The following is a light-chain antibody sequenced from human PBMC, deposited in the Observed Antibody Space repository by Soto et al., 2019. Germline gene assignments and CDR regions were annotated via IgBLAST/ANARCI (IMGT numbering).Light chain of an antibody. V-gene: IGLV2-14*01. CDR2: DVS. CDR1: SSDVGGYNY. J-gene: IGLJ1*01. CDR3: SSYTTSSTYV. Sequence: QSALTQPASVSGSPGQSIAISCTGTSSDVGGYNYDSWYQQHPGKAPKLMIYDVSNRPSGVSDRFSGSKSGNTASLTISGLPAEDEADYYCSSYTTSSTYVFGSGTKVTVL.